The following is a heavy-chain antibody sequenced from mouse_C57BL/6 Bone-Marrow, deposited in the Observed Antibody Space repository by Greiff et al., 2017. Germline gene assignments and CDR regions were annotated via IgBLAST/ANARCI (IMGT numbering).Heavy chain of an antibody. Sequence: QVQLKQPGAELVKPGASVKLSCKASGYTFTSYWMHWVKQRPGRGLEWIGRIDPNSGGTKYNEKFKSKATLTVDKPSSTAYMQLSSLTSEDSAVYDCARSSYDYDVAWFAYWGQGTLVTVSA. D-gene: IGHD2-4*01. CDR3: ARSSYDYDVAWFAY. J-gene: IGHJ3*01. CDR1: GYTFTSYW. CDR2: IDPNSGGT. V-gene: IGHV1-72*01.